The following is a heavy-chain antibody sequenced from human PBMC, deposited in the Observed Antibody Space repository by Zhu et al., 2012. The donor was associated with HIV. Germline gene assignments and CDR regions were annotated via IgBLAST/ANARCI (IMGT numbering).Heavy chain of an antibody. CDR3: ARDQSYDILTGYYSGYYYYGMDV. D-gene: IGHD3-9*01. J-gene: IGHJ6*02. Sequence: QVQLQESGPGLVKPSETLSLTCAVSGYSISSGYYWGWIRQPPGKGLEWIGSIYHSGSTYYNPSLKSRVTISVDTSKNQFSLKLSSVTAADTAVYYCARDQSYDILTGYYSGYYYYGMDVWGQGTTVTVSS. CDR1: GYSISSGYY. V-gene: IGHV4-38-2*02. CDR2: IYHSGST.